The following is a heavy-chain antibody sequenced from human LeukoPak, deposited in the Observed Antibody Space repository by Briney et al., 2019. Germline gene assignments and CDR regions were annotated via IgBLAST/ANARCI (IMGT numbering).Heavy chain of an antibody. CDR1: GGSISSGGYY. J-gene: IGHJ4*02. CDR2: INHSGST. Sequence: SETLSLTCTVSGGSISSGGYYWSWIRQHPGKGLEWIGEINHSGSTNYNPSLKSRVTISVDTSKNQFSLKLSFVTAADTAVYYCARDKNGDYRDWGQGTLVTVSS. D-gene: IGHD4-17*01. CDR3: ARDKNGDYRD. V-gene: IGHV4-31*03.